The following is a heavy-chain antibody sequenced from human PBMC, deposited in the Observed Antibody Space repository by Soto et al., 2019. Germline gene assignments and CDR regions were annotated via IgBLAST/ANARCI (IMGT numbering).Heavy chain of an antibody. Sequence: ALVKGSWKGSGYTFDRYGSGCVRLAPGQGLEWMGWISTYNGNTNYAQKLKGRVTMTTDTFTSTAYMELRSLTSDDTAVYYCAREGYCSSGSCALYSHEYFGMDVWGQGTTVTVSS. J-gene: IGHJ6*02. CDR3: AREGYCSSGSCALYSHEYFGMDV. V-gene: IGHV1-18*01. CDR1: GYTFDRYG. CDR2: ISTYNGNT. D-gene: IGHD2-15*01.